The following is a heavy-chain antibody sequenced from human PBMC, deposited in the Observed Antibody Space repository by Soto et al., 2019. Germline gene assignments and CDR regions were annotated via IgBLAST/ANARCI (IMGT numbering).Heavy chain of an antibody. CDR3: AKDRYYDFWSGRYYFDC. V-gene: IGHV3-23*01. CDR1: GFTFSNYA. D-gene: IGHD3-3*01. CDR2: IRGSGDST. J-gene: IGHJ4*02. Sequence: GGSLRLSCAASGFTFSNYAMSWVRQTPGKGLEWVSAIRGSGDSTYYPDSVKGRFTISRDNSRNTLYLQMNSLRAEDTAVHYCAKDRYYDFWSGRYYFDCWGQGTLFTVSS.